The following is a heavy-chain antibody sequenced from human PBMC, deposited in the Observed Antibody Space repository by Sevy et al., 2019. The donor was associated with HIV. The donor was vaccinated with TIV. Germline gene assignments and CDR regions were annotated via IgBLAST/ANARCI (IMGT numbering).Heavy chain of an antibody. D-gene: IGHD2-2*02. CDR3: ARDRTRYCSSTSCYTVYFDY. CDR1: GFTVSSNY. J-gene: IGHJ4*02. CDR2: IYSGGST. Sequence: GGSLRLSCAASGFTVSSNYMSWVRQAPGKGLEWVSVIYSGGSTYYADSVKGRFTISRDNSKNTLYLQMNSLSAEDTAVYYCARDRTRYCSSTSCYTVYFDYWGQGTLVTVSS. V-gene: IGHV3-53*01.